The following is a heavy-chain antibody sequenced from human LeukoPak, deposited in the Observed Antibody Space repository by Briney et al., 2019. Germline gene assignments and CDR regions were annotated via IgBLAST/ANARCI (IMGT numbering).Heavy chain of an antibody. CDR2: ISTSGST. J-gene: IGHJ4*02. D-gene: IGHD6-13*01. Sequence: SETLSLTCTVSGDSISSNSWTWIRQPAGEGLEWIGRISTSGSTYYKPSLKSRVTMSIDTSKNQFSLRLSSVTAADTAMYYCARGSSWFHYWGQGTLVTVSS. V-gene: IGHV4-4*07. CDR3: ARGSSWFHY. CDR1: GDSISSNS.